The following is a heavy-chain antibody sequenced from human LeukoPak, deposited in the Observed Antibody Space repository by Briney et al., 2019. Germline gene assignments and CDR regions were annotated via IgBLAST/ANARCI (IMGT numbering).Heavy chain of an antibody. CDR3: VRTLYDFWSGIYDF. J-gene: IGHJ4*02. Sequence: SLRLSCAASGFTFSHYAMSWVRQAPGKGLEWVSGIHSRGATTYHAESVKGPFTFSRDNSENTLYLQMSSLRPEDTAVYYCVRTLYDFWSGIYDFWGRGTLVTVSS. CDR1: GFTFSHYA. V-gene: IGHV3-23*01. D-gene: IGHD3-3*01. CDR2: IHSRGATT.